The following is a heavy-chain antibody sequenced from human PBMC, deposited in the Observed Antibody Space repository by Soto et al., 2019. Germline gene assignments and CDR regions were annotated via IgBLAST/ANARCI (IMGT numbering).Heavy chain of an antibody. J-gene: IGHJ6*03. V-gene: IGHV3-23*01. CDR2: VTSSSDRT. CDR3: AKVVLLRYFDFYMDV. D-gene: IGHD3-9*01. CDR1: GFTFSNFA. Sequence: GGFLRLSCAASGFTFSNFAMSWVRQAPGKGLEWVSSVTSSSDRTYYAASVKGRFTISRDNSKNTVFLQMNSLRAEDTAIYYCAKVVLLRYFDFYMDVWGKGTTVTVSS.